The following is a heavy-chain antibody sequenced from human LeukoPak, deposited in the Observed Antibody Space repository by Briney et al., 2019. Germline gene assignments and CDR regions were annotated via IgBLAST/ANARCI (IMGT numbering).Heavy chain of an antibody. Sequence: AASVKVSCKASGYTFTSYDINWVRRAPGQGLEWMGWMNPNSGNTGYAQKFQGRVTMTRNTSISTAYMELSSLRSEDTAVYYCATDPNIAAAGTFDWGQGTLVTVSS. D-gene: IGHD6-13*01. J-gene: IGHJ4*02. CDR2: MNPNSGNT. V-gene: IGHV1-8*01. CDR3: ATDPNIAAAGTFD. CDR1: GYTFTSYD.